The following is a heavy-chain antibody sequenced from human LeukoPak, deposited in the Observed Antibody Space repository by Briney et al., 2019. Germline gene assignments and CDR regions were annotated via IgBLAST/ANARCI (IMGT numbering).Heavy chain of an antibody. CDR1: GGSISSYY. CDR3: ARALDFYYYYMDV. Sequence: PSETLSLTCTVSGGSISSYYWSWIRQPVGKGLEWIGRIYSSGSTNYNSSLKSRVTMSVDTSKNHFSLKLRSVTAADTAVYYCARALDFYYYYMDVWGKGTTVTISS. V-gene: IGHV4-4*07. CDR2: IYSSGST. J-gene: IGHJ6*03.